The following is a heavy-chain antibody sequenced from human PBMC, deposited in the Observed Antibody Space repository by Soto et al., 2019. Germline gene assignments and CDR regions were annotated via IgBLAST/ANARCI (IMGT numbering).Heavy chain of an antibody. V-gene: IGHV1-18*04. J-gene: IGHJ5*02. Sequence: GASVKVSCKASGYTFTIYGISWVRQAPGQGLEWMGWISAYNGNTNYAQKLQGRVTMTTDTSTSTAYMELRSLRSDDTAVYYCARIKGYSGYPNWFDPWGQGTLVTVS. CDR3: ARIKGYSGYPNWFDP. CDR1: GYTFTIYG. D-gene: IGHD5-12*01. CDR2: ISAYNGNT.